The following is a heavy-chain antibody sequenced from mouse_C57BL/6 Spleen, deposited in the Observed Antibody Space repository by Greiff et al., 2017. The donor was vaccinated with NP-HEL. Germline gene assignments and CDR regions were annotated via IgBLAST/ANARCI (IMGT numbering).Heavy chain of an antibody. D-gene: IGHD2-10*01. CDR1: GFTFSDYG. V-gene: IGHV5-17*01. CDR2: ISSGSSTI. CDR3: ATYQYYFDY. J-gene: IGHJ2*01. Sequence: DVKLVESGGGLVKPGGSLKLSCAASGFTFSDYGMHWVRQAPEKGLEWVAYISSGSSTIYYADTVKGRFTIPRYNAKNTLFLQMTSLRSEDTAMYYCATYQYYFDYWGQGTTLTVSS.